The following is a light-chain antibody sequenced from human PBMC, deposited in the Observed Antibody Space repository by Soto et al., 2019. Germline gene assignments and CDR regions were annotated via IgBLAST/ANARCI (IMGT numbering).Light chain of an antibody. CDR1: QGIKND. V-gene: IGKV1-6*01. CDR2: AAS. CDR3: QQYNSYPLT. Sequence: AIQMTQSPSSLSASVGDRVTITCRASQGIKNDVAWYQQKPGKAPKLLIYAASSLQSGVPPRFSGSGSGTDFTLTIISLQPEDFATYYCQQYNSYPLTFGGGTKVEIK. J-gene: IGKJ4*01.